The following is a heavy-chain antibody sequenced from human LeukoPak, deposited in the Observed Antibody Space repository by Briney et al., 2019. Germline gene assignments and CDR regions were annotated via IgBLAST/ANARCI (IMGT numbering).Heavy chain of an antibody. CDR3: ARGTDYYDSSGWLDP. J-gene: IGHJ5*02. CDR1: GDSISSGHY. D-gene: IGHD3-22*01. Sequence: SETLSLTCTVSGDSISSGHYWDWIRPPPGRGLEWIGSIHHSGSTWYNPSLKSRVTISLDTSQTQISLRVTSVTAADTAVYYCARGTDYYDSSGWLDPWGQGTLVTVSS. CDR2: IHHSGST. V-gene: IGHV4-38-2*02.